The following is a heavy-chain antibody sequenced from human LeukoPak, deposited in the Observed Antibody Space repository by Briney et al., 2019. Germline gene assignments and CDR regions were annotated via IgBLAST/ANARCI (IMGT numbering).Heavy chain of an antibody. CDR3: ARDVSSGYSSSHDAFDI. J-gene: IGHJ3*02. CDR1: GGSISSYY. CDR2: IYTSGST. Sequence: SETLSLTCTVSGGSISSYYWSWIRQPAGKGLEWIGRIYTSGSTNYNPSLKSRATMSVDTSKNQFSLKLSSVTAADTAVYYCARDVSSGYSSSHDAFDIWGQGTMVTVSS. D-gene: IGHD6-13*01. V-gene: IGHV4-4*07.